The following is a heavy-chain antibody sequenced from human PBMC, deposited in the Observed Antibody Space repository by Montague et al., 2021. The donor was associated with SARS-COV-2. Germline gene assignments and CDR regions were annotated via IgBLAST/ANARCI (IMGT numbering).Heavy chain of an antibody. CDR2: MHQSESGRT. CDR1: GGSISSREW. D-gene: IGHD3-3*01. J-gene: IGHJ6*02. Sequence: SETLSLTCAVTGGSISSREWWSWVRQPPGKGLEWIGEMHQSESGRTNXXXSLKSRVTISIDQSKNYFSLNLTSMTAADPAVYYCGGTWVYFSPVDVWGQGTTVIVSS. CDR3: GGTWVYFSPVDV. V-gene: IGHV4-4*02.